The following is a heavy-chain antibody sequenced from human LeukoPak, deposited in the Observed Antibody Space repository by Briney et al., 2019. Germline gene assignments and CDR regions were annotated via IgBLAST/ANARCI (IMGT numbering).Heavy chain of an antibody. Sequence: GESLKISCKGSGYSFTSYWIGWVRQMPGKGLEWMGIIYPGDSDTRYSPSFQGQVTISADKSISTAYLQWSSLKASDTAMYYCARRERWLHNGGGAFDIWGQGTMVTVSS. CDR3: ARRERWLHNGGGAFDI. CDR2: IYPGDSDT. J-gene: IGHJ3*02. D-gene: IGHD5-24*01. CDR1: GYSFTSYW. V-gene: IGHV5-51*01.